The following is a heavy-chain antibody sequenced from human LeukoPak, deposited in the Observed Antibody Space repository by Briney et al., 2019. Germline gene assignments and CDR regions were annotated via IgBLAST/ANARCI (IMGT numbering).Heavy chain of an antibody. Sequence: RGSLRLSCAASGFTFSRYAMNWVRPAPGQGRGWVSGLSGNFGNQYYAVPVKGRFTISTDNSKNTLSLQMNSLRAEDTAVYYCARDPNGSGPDFDCWGQGTLVTVSS. CDR3: ARDPNGSGPDFDC. CDR2: LSGNFGNQ. J-gene: IGHJ4*02. D-gene: IGHD3-10*01. V-gene: IGHV3-23*01. CDR1: GFTFSRYA.